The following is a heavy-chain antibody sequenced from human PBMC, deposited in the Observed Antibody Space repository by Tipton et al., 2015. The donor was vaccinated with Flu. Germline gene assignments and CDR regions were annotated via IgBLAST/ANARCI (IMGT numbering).Heavy chain of an antibody. CDR1: GYTFSHYG. V-gene: IGHV1-18*04. Sequence: QSGAEVKMPGASVKVSCKTSGYTFSHYGISWLRQAPGHGLEWLGWIRSDGSSPTYAQGLQGRVTMTTDTATATAYMELRSLSPDDTAVYFCARDLSWDQIFPSGSFYPNYLDVWGEGTAVAVSS. D-gene: IGHD2/OR15-2a*01. CDR3: ARDLSWDQIFPSGSFYPNYLDV. J-gene: IGHJ6*03. CDR2: IRSDGSSP.